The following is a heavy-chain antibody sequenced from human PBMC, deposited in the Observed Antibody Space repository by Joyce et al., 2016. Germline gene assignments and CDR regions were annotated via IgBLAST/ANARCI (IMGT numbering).Heavy chain of an antibody. CDR3: ARRCGPAAIWGLGDGCSDS. CDR1: GYSFTTYW. Sequence: EVQLVQSGAEVKKPGDSLKISCQASGYSFTTYWIGWVRHMPGKGLEWMGIIYPGDSDTRYSPSFQGHVTMSADKSFNTAYLQWSSLKASDTAIYYCARRCGPAAIWGLGDGCSDSWGQGTLVTVSS. J-gene: IGHJ4*02. V-gene: IGHV5-51*01. D-gene: IGHD2-2*02. CDR2: IYPGDSDT.